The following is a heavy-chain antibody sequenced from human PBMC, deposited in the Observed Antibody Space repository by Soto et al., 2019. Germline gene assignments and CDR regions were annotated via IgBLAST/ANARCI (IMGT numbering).Heavy chain of an antibody. J-gene: IGHJ4*02. V-gene: IGHV4-38-2*01. CDR3: ARGWYYFDF. Sequence: TSETLSLTCDFCVKPMTVGYYWGWIRQSPGKGLEWIGSIYYGGTTYYNPSLRSRLAISIDTSKNQFSLRLSSVTAADTALYYCARGWYYFDFWGQGSMVTVSS. D-gene: IGHD2-15*01. CDR2: IYYGGTT. CDR1: VKPMTVGYY.